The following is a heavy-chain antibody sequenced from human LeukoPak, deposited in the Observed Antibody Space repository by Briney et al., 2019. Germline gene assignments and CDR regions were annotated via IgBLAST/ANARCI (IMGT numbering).Heavy chain of an antibody. CDR2: IYPGDSGT. Sequence: GESLKISCKGSGYIFTRYWIGWVRQMPGKGLEWMGIIYPGDSGTRYSPSFQGQVTISADKSISTAYLQWSSLKASDTAMYYCARHQWGSALGGDYWGQGTLVTVSS. V-gene: IGHV5-51*01. CDR3: ARHQWGSALGGDY. J-gene: IGHJ4*02. D-gene: IGHD7-27*01. CDR1: GYIFTRYW.